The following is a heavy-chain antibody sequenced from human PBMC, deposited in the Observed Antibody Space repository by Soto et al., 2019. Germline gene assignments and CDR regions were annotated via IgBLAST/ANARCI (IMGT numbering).Heavy chain of an antibody. CDR3: ARGKITGLFDY. Sequence: QVQLQQWGAGLLKPSETLSLTCAVYGGSFSGYYWTWIRQPPGTGLEWIGEINHSGSTNYNPSLKSRGTISVDTSKNQFSLKLTSVTAADTAVYYCARGKITGLFDYWGQGTLVTVSS. D-gene: IGHD2-8*02. CDR2: INHSGST. J-gene: IGHJ4*02. CDR1: GGSFSGYY. V-gene: IGHV4-34*01.